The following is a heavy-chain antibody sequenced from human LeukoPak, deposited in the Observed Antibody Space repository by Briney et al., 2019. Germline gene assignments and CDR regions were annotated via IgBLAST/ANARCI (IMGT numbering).Heavy chain of an antibody. CDR3: ARSRASPAREYYYYYGMDV. J-gene: IGHJ6*02. V-gene: IGHV1-69*04. Sequence: SVKVSCKASGGTFSSYAISWVRQAPGQGLEWMGRIIPILGIANYAQKFQGRVTITADKSTSIAYMELSSLRSEDTAVYYCARSRASPAREYYYYYGMDVWGQGTTVTVSS. CDR1: GGTFSSYA. D-gene: IGHD2-2*01. CDR2: IIPILGIA.